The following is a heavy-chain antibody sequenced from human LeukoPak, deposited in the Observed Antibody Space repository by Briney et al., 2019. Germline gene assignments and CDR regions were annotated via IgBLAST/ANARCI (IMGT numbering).Heavy chain of an antibody. J-gene: IGHJ4*02. CDR1: VGSINDNF. CDR2: IYYTGST. D-gene: IGHD2-15*01. CDR3: ASVGGGDY. V-gene: IGHV4-59*08. Sequence: PSETLSLTCSVSVGSINDNFGSWIRQPPGRGLEWIGYIYYTGSTNYTASLKRRATITIDTSKNEFYLNLRSVTAADTAVYFCASVGGGDYWGQGTLVTVSS.